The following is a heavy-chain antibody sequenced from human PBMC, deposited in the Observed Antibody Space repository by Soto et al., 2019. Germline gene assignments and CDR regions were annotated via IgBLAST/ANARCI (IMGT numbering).Heavy chain of an antibody. D-gene: IGHD2-21*02. Sequence: SETLSLTCTVSGGSISSSSYYWGWIRQPPGKGLEWIGSIYYSGSTYYNPSLKSRVTISVDTSKNQFSLKLSSVTAADTAVYYCARVPYCGGDCYPYYFDYWGQGTLVTVSS. J-gene: IGHJ4*02. V-gene: IGHV4-39*07. CDR1: GGSISSSSYY. CDR3: ARVPYCGGDCYPYYFDY. CDR2: IYYSGST.